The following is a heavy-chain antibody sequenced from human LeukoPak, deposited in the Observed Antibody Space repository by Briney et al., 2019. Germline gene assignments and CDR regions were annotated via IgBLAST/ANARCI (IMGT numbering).Heavy chain of an antibody. V-gene: IGHV3-23*01. J-gene: IGHJ4*02. D-gene: IGHD6-13*01. CDR1: GFTFSDYY. CDR3: ARGHLQPDS. Sequence: GGSLRLSCAASGFTFSDYYMSWIRQAPGRGLEWVSSVIGSGGSTFYADSVKGRFTISRDNSKNTLFLQMNSLRAEDTAIYYCARGHLQPDSWGQGTLVTVSS. CDR2: VIGSGGST.